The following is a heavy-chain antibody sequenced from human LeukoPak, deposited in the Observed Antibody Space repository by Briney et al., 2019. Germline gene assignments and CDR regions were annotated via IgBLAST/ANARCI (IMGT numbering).Heavy chain of an antibody. D-gene: IGHD4-23*01. CDR3: AKDMEDYGGNSFDS. CDR2: IRYDGSNK. J-gene: IGHJ5*01. CDR1: GFTFSSYG. Sequence: PGGSLRLSCAASGFTFSSYGMHWVRQAPGKGLEWVAFIRYDGSNKYYADSVKGRFTISRDNSKNSVYLEMKNLRIEDTAFYYCAKDMEDYGGNSFDSWGEGTLVTVSS. V-gene: IGHV3-30*02.